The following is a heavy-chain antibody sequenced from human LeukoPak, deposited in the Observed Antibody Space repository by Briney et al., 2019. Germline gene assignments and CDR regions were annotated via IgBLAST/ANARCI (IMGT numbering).Heavy chain of an antibody. V-gene: IGHV1-2*02. J-gene: IGHJ6*02. D-gene: IGHD3-10*01. Sequence: ASVKVSSKASGYTFTVYYMHWVRQAPGRGLEWMGWINPKSGGTNSAQKLQGRVTMTRDTSISTAYMELSRLRSDDPAVYYCAGGVSFSGPDGMDVWGQGTTVTVSS. CDR1: GYTFTVYY. CDR3: AGGVSFSGPDGMDV. CDR2: INPKSGGT.